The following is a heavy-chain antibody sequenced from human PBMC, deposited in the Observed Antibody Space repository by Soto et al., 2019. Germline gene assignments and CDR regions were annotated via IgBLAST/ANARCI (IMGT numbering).Heavy chain of an antibody. CDR2: IHYSGST. V-gene: IGHV4-59*01. CDR1: GDSISSYY. CDR3: ARAAFPAPKGRCFDT. D-gene: IGHD1-26*01. J-gene: IGHJ5*02. Sequence: PSETLSLTCTVSGDSISSYYWGWIRQPPGKGLEWIGYIHYSGSTNYNPSLKSRVTISVDTPKNQFSLKVNSMTAADTAVYYCARAAFPAPKGRCFDTWGQGTLVTVSS.